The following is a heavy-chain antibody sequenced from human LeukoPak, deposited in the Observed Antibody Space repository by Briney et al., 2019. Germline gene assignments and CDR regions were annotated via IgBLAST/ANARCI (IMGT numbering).Heavy chain of an antibody. CDR2: IYYSGST. Sequence: SETLSLTCTVSGGSISSSSYYWGWIRQPPGKGLEYIGSIYYSGSTYYNPSLKSRVTMSVDTSKNQFSLKLSSVTAADTAVYYCARALLYHYDSNGYLFDYWGQGTLVTVSS. CDR3: ARALLYHYDSNGYLFDY. J-gene: IGHJ4*02. CDR1: GGSISSSSYY. V-gene: IGHV4-39*07. D-gene: IGHD3-22*01.